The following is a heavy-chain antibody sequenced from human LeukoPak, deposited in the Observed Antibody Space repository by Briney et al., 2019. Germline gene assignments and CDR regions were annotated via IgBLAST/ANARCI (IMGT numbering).Heavy chain of an antibody. V-gene: IGHV3-23*01. D-gene: IGHD6-19*01. CDR1: GFTFSSSA. J-gene: IGHJ3*02. CDR2: ISGSGSGGST. Sequence: GGSLRLSCAASGFTFSSSAMSWVRQAPGKGLEWVSSISGSGSGGSTYYADSVKGRFTISRDNSKNTLYLQMNSLIAEDTAVYYCAKPVAVAGLADAFDIWGQGTMVTVSS. CDR3: AKPVAVAGLADAFDI.